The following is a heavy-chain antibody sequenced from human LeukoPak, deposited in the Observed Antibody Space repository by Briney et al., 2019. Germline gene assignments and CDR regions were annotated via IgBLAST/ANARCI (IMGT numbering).Heavy chain of an antibody. J-gene: IGHJ4*02. CDR3: AREGYRRDFDY. CDR2: IYHSGST. CDR1: GGSISSGGYY. D-gene: IGHD5-24*01. Sequence: SETLSLTCTVSGGSISSGGYYWSWIRQPPGKGLEWIGYIYHSGSTYYNPSLKSRVTISVDRSKSQFSLKLSSVTAADTAVYYCAREGYRRDFDYWGQGTLVTVSS. V-gene: IGHV4-30-2*01.